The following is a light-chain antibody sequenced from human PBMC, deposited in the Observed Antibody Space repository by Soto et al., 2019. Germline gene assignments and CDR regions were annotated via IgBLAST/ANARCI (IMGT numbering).Light chain of an antibody. CDR2: GTS. J-gene: IGKJ3*01. Sequence: EIVLTQSPGTLSLSPGERATLSCRASQGVTPAYLAWYQHKPGQAPRLLIYGTSNRATGIPDRFSGSGSGTDFTLTISRLEPEDFAVYSCQQYGGSPLFTFGPGTKVDIK. V-gene: IGKV3-20*01. CDR1: QGVTPAY. CDR3: QQYGGSPLFT.